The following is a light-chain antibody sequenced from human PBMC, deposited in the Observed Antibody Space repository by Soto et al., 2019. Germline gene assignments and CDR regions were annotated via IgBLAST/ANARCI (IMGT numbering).Light chain of an antibody. CDR1: QTISSY. V-gene: IGKV1-39*01. Sequence: DIQMTQSPSSLSASVGDGVTITCRASQTISSYLNWYQQRPGIAPRLLIYAASTLQSGVPSRFSGRGFATNFTLAINSLQPEDFATYYCPQCYSPPFTF. CDR2: AAS. CDR3: PQCYSPPFT. J-gene: IGKJ3*01.